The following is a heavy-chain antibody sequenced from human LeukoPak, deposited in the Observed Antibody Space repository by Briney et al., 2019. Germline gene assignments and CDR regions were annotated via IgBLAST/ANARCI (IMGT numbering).Heavy chain of an antibody. V-gene: IGHV3-23*01. CDR1: GFTFSSYA. Sequence: PGGSLRLSCAASGFTFSSYAMSWVRQAPGKGLEWASVISSGGSTNYADSVKGRFTISRDNSKNTLYLQMNSLRAEDSAVYYCAKGYVSSGSYYPSFDYWAREPWSPSPQ. CDR3: AKGYVSSGSYYPSFDY. CDR2: ISSGGST. J-gene: IGHJ4*02. D-gene: IGHD3-10*01.